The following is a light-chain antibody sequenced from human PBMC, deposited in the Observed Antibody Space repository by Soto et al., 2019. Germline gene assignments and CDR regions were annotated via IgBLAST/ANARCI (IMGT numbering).Light chain of an antibody. J-gene: IGKJ5*01. Sequence: DIQMTESPSSLSASVGDRVNITCQASQDIDQFLNWFQQKPGKAPKLLIYDASNLETGVPSRFSGSGSGTDFTLTISSLRPEDIATYYCQQYLNVPLTFGQGTRLEIK. V-gene: IGKV1-33*01. CDR3: QQYLNVPLT. CDR2: DAS. CDR1: QDIDQF.